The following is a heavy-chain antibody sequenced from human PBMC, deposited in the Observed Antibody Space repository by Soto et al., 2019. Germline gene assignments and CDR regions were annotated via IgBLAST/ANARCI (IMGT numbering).Heavy chain of an antibody. CDR1: GFTFDDYA. J-gene: IGHJ4*02. Sequence: GGSLRLSCAASGFTFDDYAMHWVRQAPGKGLEWVSGISWNSGSIGYADSVKGRFTISRDNAKNSLYLQMNSLRAEDTALYYCAKDKIAVAGPYFDYWGQGTLVTV. D-gene: IGHD6-19*01. CDR2: ISWNSGSI. V-gene: IGHV3-9*01. CDR3: AKDKIAVAGPYFDY.